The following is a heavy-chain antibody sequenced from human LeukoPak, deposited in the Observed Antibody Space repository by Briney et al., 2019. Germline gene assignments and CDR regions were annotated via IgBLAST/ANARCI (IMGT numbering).Heavy chain of an antibody. CDR3: ARDPSPLYSSSWSLDY. CDR2: ISSSGSTI. J-gene: IGHJ4*02. CDR1: GFTFSSYE. Sequence: TGGSLRLSYAASGFTFSSYEMNWVRQAPGKGLEWVSYISSSGSTIYYADSVKGRFTISRDNAKNSLYLQVNSLRAEDTAVYYCARDPSPLYSSSWSLDYWGQGTLVTVSS. D-gene: IGHD6-13*01. V-gene: IGHV3-48*03.